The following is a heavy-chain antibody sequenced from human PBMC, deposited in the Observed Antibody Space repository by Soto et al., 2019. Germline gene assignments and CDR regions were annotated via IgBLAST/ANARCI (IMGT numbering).Heavy chain of an antibody. CDR3: ASRAVAD. Sequence: EVQLVASGGDLVQPGGSLRLSCAASGFTFSSYWMHWVRQAPGKGLEWVANIKQDGSDTYYVDSVKGRFTISRDNAKNSLYLQMDSLRVEDTAVYYCASRAVADWGQGTLVTVS. D-gene: IGHD6-19*01. CDR2: IKQDGSDT. V-gene: IGHV3-7*05. CDR1: GFTFSSYW. J-gene: IGHJ4*02.